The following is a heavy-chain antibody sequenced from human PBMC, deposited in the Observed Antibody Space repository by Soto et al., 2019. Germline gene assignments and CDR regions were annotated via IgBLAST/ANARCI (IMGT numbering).Heavy chain of an antibody. D-gene: IGHD3-22*01. CDR1: GGSISSYY. J-gene: IGHJ5*02. V-gene: IGHV4-59*01. Sequence: SETLSLTCTVSGGSISSYYWSWIRQPPGKGLEWIGYIYYSGSTNYNPSLKSRVTISVDTSKNQFSLKLSSVTAADTAVYYCARGGHSSGYYYGSWFDPWGKGTLVTVSS. CDR3: ARGGHSSGYYYGSWFDP. CDR2: IYYSGST.